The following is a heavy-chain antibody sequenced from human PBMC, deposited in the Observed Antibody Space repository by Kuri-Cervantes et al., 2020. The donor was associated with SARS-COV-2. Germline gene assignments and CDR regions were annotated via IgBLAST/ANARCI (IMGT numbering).Heavy chain of an antibody. CDR3: AKRKYYYDSSGYWGAFDI. CDR1: GFTFSSYA. D-gene: IGHD3-22*01. V-gene: IGHV3-23*01. J-gene: IGHJ3*02. CDR2: ISGSGGST. Sequence: GESLKILCAASGFTFSSYAMSWDRQAPGKGLEWVSAISGSGGSTYYADSVKGRFTISRDNSKNTLYLQTNSLRAEDAAVYYCAKRKYYYDSSGYWGAFDIWGQGTMVTVSS.